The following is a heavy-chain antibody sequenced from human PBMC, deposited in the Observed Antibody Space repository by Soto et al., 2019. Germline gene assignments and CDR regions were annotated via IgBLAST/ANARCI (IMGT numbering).Heavy chain of an antibody. CDR1: GYTFSSYW. CDR2: IYPGDSDT. CDR3: ARHLRAAPPPNYYYYYYGLDV. V-gene: IGHV5-51*01. J-gene: IGHJ6*02. D-gene: IGHD2-8*01. Sequence: GESLKISCKGSGYTFSSYWIGWVRQMPGKGLEWMGIIYPGDSDTRYSPSFQGQVPFSVDKCISTAYLQWSSLKASDTALYYCARHLRAAPPPNYYYYYYGLDVWGQGTTVTVS.